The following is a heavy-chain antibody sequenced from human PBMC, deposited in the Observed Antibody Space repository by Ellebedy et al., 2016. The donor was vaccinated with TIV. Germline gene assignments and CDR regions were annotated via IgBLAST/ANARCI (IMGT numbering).Heavy chain of an antibody. V-gene: IGHV1-18*01. Sequence: ASVKVSXXASGYTLTTYGITWVRQAPGQGLEWMGWISTYNGNTNYAQKFQGRVTMTTDTSSNTAYMELRSLRSDDTAVYYCARESHYYGVDVWGQGTTVIVSS. CDR1: GYTLTTYG. CDR2: ISTYNGNT. J-gene: IGHJ6*02. CDR3: ARESHYYGVDV.